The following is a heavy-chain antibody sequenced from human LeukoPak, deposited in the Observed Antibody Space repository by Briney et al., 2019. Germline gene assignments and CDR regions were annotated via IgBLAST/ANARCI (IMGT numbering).Heavy chain of an antibody. CDR2: IIPIFGTA. Sequence: ASVKVSCKASGGTFSSYAISWVRQAPGQGLEWMGGIIPIFGTANYAQKFQGRVTITADESTSTAYMELSSLRSEDTAVYYCARDPHYYGSGGGDYWGQGTLVTVSS. D-gene: IGHD3-10*01. CDR3: ARDPHYYGSGGGDY. J-gene: IGHJ4*02. V-gene: IGHV1-69*13. CDR1: GGTFSSYA.